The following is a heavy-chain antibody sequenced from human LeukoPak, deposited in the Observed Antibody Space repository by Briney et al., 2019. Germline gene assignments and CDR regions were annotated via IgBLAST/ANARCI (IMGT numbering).Heavy chain of an antibody. V-gene: IGHV3-30*18. Sequence: GRSLRLSCAASGFTFSSYGMHWVRQAPGKGLEWVAVISYDGSNKYCADSVKGRFTISRDNSKNTLYLQMNSLRAEDTAVYYCAKVWAHAFDIWGQGTMVTVSS. J-gene: IGHJ3*02. CDR3: AKVWAHAFDI. CDR1: GFTFSSYG. CDR2: ISYDGSNK. D-gene: IGHD1-26*01.